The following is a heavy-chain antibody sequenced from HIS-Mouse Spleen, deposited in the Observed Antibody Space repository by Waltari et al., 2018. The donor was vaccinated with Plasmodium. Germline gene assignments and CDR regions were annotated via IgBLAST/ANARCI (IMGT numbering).Heavy chain of an antibody. D-gene: IGHD2-15*01. Sequence: QVQLVESGGGVVQPGRSLRLSCAASGFTFTSYAMHWVRQAPGKGREWVAVISYDGSNKYYADSVKGRFTSSRDNSKNTRYLQMNSLRAEDTAVYYCARDRRLAFDYWGQGTLVTVSS. CDR3: ARDRRLAFDY. V-gene: IGHV3-30-3*01. CDR2: ISYDGSNK. CDR1: GFTFTSYA. J-gene: IGHJ4*02.